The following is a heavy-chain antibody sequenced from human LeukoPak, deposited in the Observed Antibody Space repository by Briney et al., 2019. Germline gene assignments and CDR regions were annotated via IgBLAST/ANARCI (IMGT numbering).Heavy chain of an antibody. Sequence: PGGSLRLSCAASGFTFSKDWMTWVRQSPGKGLEWVANIKQDGSECYYVDSVKGRFTISRDNARNSLYLQMDSLRVEDTALYYCVRDDGAYYQHSMDVWGKGTTVTVSS. CDR3: VRDDGAYYQHSMDV. V-gene: IGHV3-7*01. CDR2: IKQDGSEC. D-gene: IGHD3-16*01. CDR1: GFTFSKDW. J-gene: IGHJ6*03.